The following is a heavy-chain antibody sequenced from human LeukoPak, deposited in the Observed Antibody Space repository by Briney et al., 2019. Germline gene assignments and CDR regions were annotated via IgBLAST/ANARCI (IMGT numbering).Heavy chain of an antibody. CDR1: GFTFSSYA. D-gene: IGHD4-17*01. CDR2: ISGSGGST. V-gene: IGHV3-23*01. Sequence: GGSLRLSCAASGFTFSSYAMSWVRQAPGKGLEWVSAISGSGGSTYYADSVKGRFTISRDNSKNTLYLQMNSLRAEDTAVYYCARRRRYGDYVDYWGQGTLVTVSS. CDR3: ARRRRYGDYVDY. J-gene: IGHJ4*02.